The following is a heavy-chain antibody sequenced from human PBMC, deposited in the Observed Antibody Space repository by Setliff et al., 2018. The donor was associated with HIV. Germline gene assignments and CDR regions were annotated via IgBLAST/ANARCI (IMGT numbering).Heavy chain of an antibody. J-gene: IGHJ4*02. D-gene: IGHD5-12*01. V-gene: IGHV1-8*01. CDR1: GYTFSSDE. CDR3: ARVGNNRLQFFDH. Sequence: ASVKVSCKASGYTFSSDEIGWVRHVTGQGFEWMGWMHPGSGNTGFAAKFQGRVTMTRDTSASTAYMELSSLRSEDTAVYYCARVGNNRLQFFDHWGQGTLVTVSS. CDR2: MHPGSGNT.